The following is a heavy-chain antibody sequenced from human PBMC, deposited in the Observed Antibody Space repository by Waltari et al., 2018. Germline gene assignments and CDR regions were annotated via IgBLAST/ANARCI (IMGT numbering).Heavy chain of an antibody. D-gene: IGHD5-12*01. CDR3: ARASVDIVATAYYYYGMDV. CDR1: GGSFSGYY. CDR2: INHSGST. J-gene: IGHJ6*02. Sequence: QVQLQQWGAGLLKPSETLSLTCAVYGGSFSGYYVSWIRQPPGKGLEWIGEINHSGSTNYNPSLKSRVTISVDTSKNQFSLKLSSVTAADTAVYYCARASVDIVATAYYYYGMDVWGQGTTVTVSS. V-gene: IGHV4-34*01.